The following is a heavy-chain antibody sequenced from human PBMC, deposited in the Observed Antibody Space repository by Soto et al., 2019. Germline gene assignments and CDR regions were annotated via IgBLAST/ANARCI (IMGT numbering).Heavy chain of an antibody. CDR3: VHTPSGYYPDH. CDR1: GFSLSTNGVG. D-gene: IGHD3-22*01. Sequence: SGPTLVNPTPTLTLTCTFSGFSLSTNGVGVGWIRQPPGKALEWLALVYYDDDKRYSPSLKTRLTITMDTSKNQVVHRMTNMDPVDTATYYCVHTPSGYYPDHWGQGTLVTVSS. V-gene: IGHV2-5*02. CDR2: VYYDDDK. J-gene: IGHJ4*02.